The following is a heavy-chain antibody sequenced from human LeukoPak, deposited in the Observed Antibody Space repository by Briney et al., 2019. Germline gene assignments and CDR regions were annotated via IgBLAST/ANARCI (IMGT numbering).Heavy chain of an antibody. D-gene: IGHD5-12*01. CDR1: GGSISSYY. J-gene: IGHJ5*02. V-gene: IGHV4-4*07. CDR3: ARTVASSILRGYNWFYP. Sequence: SETLSLTCTVSGGSISSYYWSWIRQPAAKGLEWIGRIYTSGSTNYNPSLKSRVTMSVDTSKNQFSLKLSSVTAADTAVYYCARTVASSILRGYNWFYPWGQGTLVTVSS. CDR2: IYTSGST.